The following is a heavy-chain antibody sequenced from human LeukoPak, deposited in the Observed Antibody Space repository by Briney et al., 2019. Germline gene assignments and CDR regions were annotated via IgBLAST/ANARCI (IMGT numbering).Heavy chain of an antibody. V-gene: IGHV3-23*01. CDR3: AKEYCGGDCPTDVPDY. Sequence: GGSLRLSCAASGFTFSTYAMTWVRQAPGKGLEWVSGVSTSGDRTYYADSVKGRFTISRDNSKNTLYLQMNSLRAEDTAVYYCAKEYCGGDCPTDVPDYWGQGTLVTVSS. CDR2: VSTSGDRT. D-gene: IGHD2-21*02. J-gene: IGHJ4*02. CDR1: GFTFSTYA.